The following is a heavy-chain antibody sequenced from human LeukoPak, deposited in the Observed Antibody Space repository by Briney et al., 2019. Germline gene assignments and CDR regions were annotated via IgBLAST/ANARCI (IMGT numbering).Heavy chain of an antibody. CDR3: TAWISN. D-gene: IGHD3-3*02. J-gene: IGHJ4*02. Sequence: AGGSLRLSCAASGFIFSSAWMNWVRQAPGKGLEWVGRIKSKTDGETTDYAAPVKGRFTISRDDSKNTLYLQMNSLKTEDTAEYYCTAWISNWGQGTLVTVSS. CDR2: IKSKTDGETT. V-gene: IGHV3-15*01. CDR1: GFIFSSAW.